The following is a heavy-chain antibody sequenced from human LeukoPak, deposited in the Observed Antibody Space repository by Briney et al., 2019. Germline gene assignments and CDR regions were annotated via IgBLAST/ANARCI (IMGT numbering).Heavy chain of an antibody. D-gene: IGHD5-18*01. CDR2: ISYDGSNK. CDR3: AKDENRGYSYGTFDY. CDR1: GFTFSSYG. Sequence: PGRSLRLSRAASGFTFSSYGMHWVRQAPGKGLEWVAVISYDGSNKYYADSVKDRFTISRDNSKNTLYLQMNSLRAEDTAVYYCAKDENRGYSYGTFDYWGQGTLVTVSS. J-gene: IGHJ4*02. V-gene: IGHV3-30*18.